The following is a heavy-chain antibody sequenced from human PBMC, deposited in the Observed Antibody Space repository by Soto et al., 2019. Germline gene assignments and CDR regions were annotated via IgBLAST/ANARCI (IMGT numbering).Heavy chain of an antibody. D-gene: IGHD6-19*01. J-gene: IGHJ4*02. Sequence: GGSLRLSCAASGFTFSNYAISWVRQAPGKGLEWVSIISGSGDTPYYADSVRGRFTISRDNSRNTLYLQMNSLRAGDSAKYYCAKEGTSGLYYFDYWGPGTLVTSPQ. CDR3: AKEGTSGLYYFDY. CDR2: ISGSGDTP. V-gene: IGHV3-23*01. CDR1: GFTFSNYA.